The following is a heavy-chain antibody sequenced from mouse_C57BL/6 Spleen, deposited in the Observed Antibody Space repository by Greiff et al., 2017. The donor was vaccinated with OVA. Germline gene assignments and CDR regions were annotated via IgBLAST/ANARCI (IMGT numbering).Heavy chain of an antibody. CDR3: ARSGSTTVVEGDWYFDV. CDR1: GYTFTSYW. D-gene: IGHD1-1*01. V-gene: IGHV1-55*01. Sequence: QVQLQQPGAELVKPGASVKMSCKASGYTFTSYWITWVKQRPGQGLEWIGDIYPGSGSTNYNEKFKSKATLTVDTSSSTAYMQLSSLTSEDSAVYYCARSGSTTVVEGDWYFDVWGTGTTVTVSS. J-gene: IGHJ1*03. CDR2: IYPGSGST.